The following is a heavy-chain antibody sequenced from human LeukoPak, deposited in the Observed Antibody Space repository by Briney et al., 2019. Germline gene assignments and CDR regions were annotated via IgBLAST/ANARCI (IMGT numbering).Heavy chain of an antibody. V-gene: IGHV1-46*01. J-gene: IGHJ4*02. CDR3: ARDRRDATPFDY. D-gene: IGHD5-12*01. CDR2: INPSGGST. CDR1: GYTFTSYY. Sequence: GASVKVSCKASGYTFTSYYMHWVRQAPGQGLEWMGIINPSGGSTSYAQKFQGRVTMTRDMSTSTVYMELSSLRSDDTAVYYCARDRRDATPFDYWGRGTLVTVSS.